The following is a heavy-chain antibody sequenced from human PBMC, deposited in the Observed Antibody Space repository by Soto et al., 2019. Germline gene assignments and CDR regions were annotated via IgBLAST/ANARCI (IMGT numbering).Heavy chain of an antibody. V-gene: IGHV4-59*01. CDR2: IYYTGST. CDR3: IRGGGYYCDFPYFDS. D-gene: IGHD4-17*01. CDR1: GSTISTYY. J-gene: IGHJ4*02. Sequence: PWETLSLTCSVSGSTISTYYWSWIRQPPGKGLEWIGNIYYTGSTNYNPYLKDGVFTFVESTRRKTFLRLIYLPAVETAAFYCIRGGGYYCDFPYFDSWGQGALVTVSS.